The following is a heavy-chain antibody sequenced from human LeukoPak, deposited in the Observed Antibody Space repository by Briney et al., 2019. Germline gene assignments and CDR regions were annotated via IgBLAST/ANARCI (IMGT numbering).Heavy chain of an antibody. D-gene: IGHD2-21*01. CDR3: AKDKGGHIVVVIAYAFDI. J-gene: IGHJ3*02. CDR1: GFTFGSYA. Sequence: GGSLRLSCVASGFTFGSYAISWVRQAPGKGLEWVSAISGSGGSTYYADSVKGRFTISRDNSKNTLHLQMNSLRAEDTAVYYCAKDKGGHIVVVIAYAFDIWGQGTMVTVSS. CDR2: ISGSGGST. V-gene: IGHV3-23*01.